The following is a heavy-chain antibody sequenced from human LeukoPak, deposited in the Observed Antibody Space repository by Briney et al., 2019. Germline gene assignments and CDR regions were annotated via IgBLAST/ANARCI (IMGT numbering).Heavy chain of an antibody. CDR1: GFTLNNYA. V-gene: IGHV3-23*01. CDR2: ITSSGST. J-gene: IGHJ4*02. D-gene: IGHD4-17*01. CDR3: AKDLYGDYDFDC. Sequence: PGGSLRLSCAASGFTLNNYAMNWVRQAPGKGLEWVSVITSSGSTYYADSVKGRLTISRDNSKNTLYLQMNSLRAEDTAIYYCAKDLYGDYDFDCWGRGTLVTVSS.